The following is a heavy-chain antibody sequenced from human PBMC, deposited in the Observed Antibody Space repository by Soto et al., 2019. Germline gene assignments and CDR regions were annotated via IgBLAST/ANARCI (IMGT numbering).Heavy chain of an antibody. J-gene: IGHJ5*02. Sequence: PSETLSLTCTVSGGSISSYYWSWIRQPPGKGLEWIGYIYYSGSTNYNPSLKSRVTISVDTSKNQFSLKLSSVTAADTAVYYCARQGDESYYYDSSGPRTVGWFDPWGQGTLVTVSS. CDR3: ARQGDESYYYDSSGPRTVGWFDP. CDR1: GGSISSYY. V-gene: IGHV4-59*08. D-gene: IGHD3-22*01. CDR2: IYYSGST.